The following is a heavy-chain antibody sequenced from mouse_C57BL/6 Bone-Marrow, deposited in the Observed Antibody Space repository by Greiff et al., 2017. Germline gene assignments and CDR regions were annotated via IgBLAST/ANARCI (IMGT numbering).Heavy chain of an antibody. CDR3: AICYGSSYDYFDY. CDR1: GYTFTSYW. Sequence: VQLQHPGAELVKPGASVKVSCKASGYTFTSYWMHWVKQRPGQGLEWIGRIHPSDSDTNYNQKFKGKATLTVDKSSSTAYMQLSRLTSEDSAVYYCAICYGSSYDYFDYWGQGTTLTVSS. CDR2: IHPSDSDT. V-gene: IGHV1-74*01. J-gene: IGHJ2*01. D-gene: IGHD1-1*01.